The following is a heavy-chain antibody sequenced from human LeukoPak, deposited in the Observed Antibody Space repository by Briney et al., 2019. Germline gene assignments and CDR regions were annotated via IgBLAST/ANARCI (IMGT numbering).Heavy chain of an antibody. CDR2: TYYRSRWYN. CDR3: ARGSLVAIDY. CDR1: GDSVSNTFSA. Sequence: SQTLSLTFVISGDSVSNTFSAWNWIRQSPSRGLEWLGRTYYRSRWYNDYAVSVKSRFSINPDTSKNHFSLQLNSVTPDDTAVYCCARGSLVAIDYWGQGTLVTVSS. V-gene: IGHV6-1*01. D-gene: IGHD6-6*01. J-gene: IGHJ4*02.